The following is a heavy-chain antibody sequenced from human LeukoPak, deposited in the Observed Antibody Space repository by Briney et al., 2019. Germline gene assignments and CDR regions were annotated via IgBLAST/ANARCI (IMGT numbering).Heavy chain of an antibody. D-gene: IGHD1-26*01. J-gene: IGHJ4*02. CDR1: GDSISSYY. V-gene: IGHV4-59*01. CDR2: IYYSGST. Sequence: SETLSLTCTVSGDSISSYYWSWIRQPPGKGLEWIGYIYYSGSTNYNPSLKSRVTISVDTSKNQFSLKLSSVTAADTAMYFCAREEMPGKFDYWGQGILVTVSS. CDR3: AREEMPGKFDY.